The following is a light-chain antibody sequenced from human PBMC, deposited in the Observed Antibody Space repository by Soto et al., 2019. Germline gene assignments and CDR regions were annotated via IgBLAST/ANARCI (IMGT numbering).Light chain of an antibody. V-gene: IGLV2-14*01. Sequence: QSALTQPASVSGSPGQSITISCTGSGRDIGAYDYVSWYQQHPGKAPKLLIYGVKNRPSGVSYRFSASKSAFTASLTISGLQAEDEAHYYCSSYTTSYFYVFGPGTKVHRP. J-gene: IGLJ1*01. CDR3: SSYTTSYFYV. CDR2: GVK. CDR1: GRDIGAYDY.